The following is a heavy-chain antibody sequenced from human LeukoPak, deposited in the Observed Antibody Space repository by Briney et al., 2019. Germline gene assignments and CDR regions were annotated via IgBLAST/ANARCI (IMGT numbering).Heavy chain of an antibody. CDR3: ARALNYDFWSGYLY. Sequence: GGSLRLSCAASGFTFSSYSMNWVRQAPGKGLEWVSSISSSSSYIYYADSVKGRFTISRDNAKNSLYLQMNSLRAEDTAVYYCARALNYDFWSGYLYWGQGTLVTVSS. D-gene: IGHD3-3*01. V-gene: IGHV3-21*01. CDR2: ISSSSSYI. J-gene: IGHJ4*02. CDR1: GFTFSSYS.